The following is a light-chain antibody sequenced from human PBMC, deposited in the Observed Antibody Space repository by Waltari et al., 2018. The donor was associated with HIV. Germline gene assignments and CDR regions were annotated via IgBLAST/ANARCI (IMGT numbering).Light chain of an antibody. J-gene: IGLJ3*02. CDR1: SSNIGARPRFD. V-gene: IGLV1-40*01. CDR3: QSYDTSLSGSV. CDR2: GNN. Sequence: QSVLTQPPSVSGAPGQRVTIPCPGSSSNIGARPRFDVHWYQQLPGTAPKLLIYGNNNRPSGVPDRFSGSKSGASASLAITGLQAEDEADYYCQSYDTSLSGSVFGGGTKLTVL.